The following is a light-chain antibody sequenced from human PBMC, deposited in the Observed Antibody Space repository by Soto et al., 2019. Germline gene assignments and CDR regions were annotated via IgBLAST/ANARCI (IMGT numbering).Light chain of an antibody. CDR3: QQYASYPYT. CDR1: ETISSW. V-gene: IGKV1-5*03. J-gene: IGKJ2*01. CDR2: KAS. Sequence: DIQMTQSPSTLSASVGDGVTITCRASETISSWLAWYQQRPGKAPKLLIYKASNLQSGVPSRFGGSGSETEFTLTVSNLQPDDIATYYCQQYASYPYTFGQGTNVEI.